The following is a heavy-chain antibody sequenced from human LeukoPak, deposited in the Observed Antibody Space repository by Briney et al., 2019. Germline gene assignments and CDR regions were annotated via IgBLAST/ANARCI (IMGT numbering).Heavy chain of an antibody. D-gene: IGHD3-22*01. J-gene: IGHJ3*02. V-gene: IGHV3-9*01. Sequence: PGGSLRLSCAASGFTFENYAMHWVRQPPGKGLEWVTGIRWNSDSIVYADSVKGRFTISRDNGKNSLCLQLNSLRAQDTDMYCCAKDIRSFSMIVEAFDIWGQGTMVTVSS. CDR1: GFTFENYA. CDR2: IRWNSDSI. CDR3: AKDIRSFSMIVEAFDI.